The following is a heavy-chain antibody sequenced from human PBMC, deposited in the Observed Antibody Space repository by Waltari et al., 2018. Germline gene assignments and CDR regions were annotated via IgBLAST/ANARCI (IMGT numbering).Heavy chain of an antibody. CDR2: INHSGRT. CDR1: GGSFSGFF. J-gene: IGHJ4*01. Sequence: QVQLHQWGAGLLKPSDTLSLTCAVYGGSFSGFFWSWLRQPPGKGLGWSGEINHSGRTKDDVTLKSRVVMAIDTSKKQFSLRVKSVTAAGTAVYLLARGRGDCGGGPCYPGPGFFDHWGHGTLATV. V-gene: IGHV4-34*01. D-gene: IGHD2-15*01. CDR3: ARGRGDCGGGPCYPGPGFFDH.